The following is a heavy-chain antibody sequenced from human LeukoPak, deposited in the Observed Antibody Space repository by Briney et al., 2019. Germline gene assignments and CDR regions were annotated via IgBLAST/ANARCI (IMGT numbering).Heavy chain of an antibody. J-gene: IGHJ6*03. CDR2: INSNSGCT. Sequence: ASVNVSCKASGYTFTGYYMHWVRQAPGQGLEWMGWINSNSGCTNYAQMFQGRVTMTRDPSINTAYMELSRLRCEDTGGEFCARILTGERLLSVNMGVWGKGTTVTVSS. CDR3: ARILTGERLLSVNMGV. V-gene: IGHV1-2*02. CDR1: GYTFTGYY. D-gene: IGHD1-26*01.